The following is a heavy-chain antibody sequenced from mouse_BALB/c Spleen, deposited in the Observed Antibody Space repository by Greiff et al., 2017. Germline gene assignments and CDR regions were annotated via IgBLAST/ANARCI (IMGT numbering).Heavy chain of an antibody. Sequence: EVKLVESGGGLVKPGGSLKLSCAASGFTFSSYTMSWVRQTPEKRLEWVATISSGGSYTYYPDSVKGRFTISRDNAKNTLYLQMSSLKSEDTAMYYCTRETYRYEDYWGQGTTLTVSS. J-gene: IGHJ2*01. CDR1: GFTFSSYT. CDR2: ISSGGSYT. V-gene: IGHV5-6-4*01. CDR3: TRETYRYEDY. D-gene: IGHD2-14*01.